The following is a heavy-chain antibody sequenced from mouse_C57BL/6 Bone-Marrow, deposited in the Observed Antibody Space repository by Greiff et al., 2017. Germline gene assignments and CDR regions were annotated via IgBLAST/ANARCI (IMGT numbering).Heavy chain of an antibody. CDR2: IDPSDSYT. CDR3: ARDGGLRPGFDY. CDR1: GYTFTSYW. V-gene: IGHV1-69*01. Sequence: QVQLQQSGAELVMPGASVKLSCKASGYTFTSYWMHWVKQRPGQGLEWIGEIDPSDSYTNYNQKFKGKSTLTVDKSSSTAYMQLSSLTSEDSAVYYGARDGGLRPGFDYWGQGTRVTVSA. J-gene: IGHJ3*01. D-gene: IGHD2-4*01.